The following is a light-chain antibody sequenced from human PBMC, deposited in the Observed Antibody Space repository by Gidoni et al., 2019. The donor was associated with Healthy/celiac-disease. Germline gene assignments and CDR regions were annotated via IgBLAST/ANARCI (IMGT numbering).Light chain of an antibody. V-gene: IGLV3-1*01. CDR1: NLGDKY. Sequence: SYELTQPPSVSVSSGQTASITCSGDNLGDKYACWYQQKPGQSPVLVIYQDSKRPSGIPERFSGSNSGNTATLTISGTQAMDEADYYCQAWDSAVVFGGGTKLT. CDR3: QAWDSAVV. CDR2: QDS. J-gene: IGLJ2*01.